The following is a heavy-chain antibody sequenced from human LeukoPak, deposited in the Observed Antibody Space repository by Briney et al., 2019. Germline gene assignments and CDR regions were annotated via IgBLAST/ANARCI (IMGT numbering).Heavy chain of an antibody. CDR2: IDPNSGDT. CDR1: GYTFISYG. Sequence: ASVKVSCKASGYTFISYGISWVRQAPGQGLEWMGRIDPNSGDTKYAQKFQDRVTMTRDTSMNTAYMEISSLRYDDTAVYYCGRGIQSFDPWGQGTLVTVSS. J-gene: IGHJ5*02. V-gene: IGHV1-2*06. CDR3: GRGIQSFDP.